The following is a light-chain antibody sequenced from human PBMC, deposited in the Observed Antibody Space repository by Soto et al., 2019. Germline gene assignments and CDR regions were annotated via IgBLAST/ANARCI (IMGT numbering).Light chain of an antibody. CDR2: GAS. CDR3: QQRSDWPT. CDR1: QSVSNNY. V-gene: IGKV3D-20*02. Sequence: EIVLTQSQGNLSLSPGARATLACRASQSVSNNYLAWYQQKPGQAPRLLIYGASTRATGIPGRFRGSGSGTDFTLTISSLEPDDAAVYYCQQRSDWPTFGQGTKVDIK. J-gene: IGKJ1*01.